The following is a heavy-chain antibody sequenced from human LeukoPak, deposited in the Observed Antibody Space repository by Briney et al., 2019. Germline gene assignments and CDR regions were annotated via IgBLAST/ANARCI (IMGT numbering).Heavy chain of an antibody. CDR1: GGSISSNY. CDR2: LYYTGTT. Sequence: PSETLSLTCTVSGGSISSNYWSWIRQPPGKGLEWIGLLYYTGTTNYNSSLKGRATISADTSKKYFSLKLTSVTAADTAVYYCASAYYYFMDVWGKGTTVTVSS. V-gene: IGHV4-59*01. J-gene: IGHJ6*03. CDR3: ASAYYYFMDV.